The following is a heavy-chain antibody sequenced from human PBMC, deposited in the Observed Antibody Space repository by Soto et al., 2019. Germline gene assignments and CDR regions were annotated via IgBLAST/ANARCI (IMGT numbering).Heavy chain of an antibody. CDR3: ARARGYGVFDGYDI. V-gene: IGHV3-23*01. Sequence: GGSLRLSCAASGFTFSTYAMSWVRQAPGKGLEWVSAISGSVSGGRIDTHYADSVKGRFTISRDNSIDTLYLQMNSLRTEDAAVYSCARARGYGVFDGYDIWGQGAMVTVSS. CDR1: GFTFSTYA. D-gene: IGHD4-17*01. CDR2: ISGSVSGGRIDT. J-gene: IGHJ3*02.